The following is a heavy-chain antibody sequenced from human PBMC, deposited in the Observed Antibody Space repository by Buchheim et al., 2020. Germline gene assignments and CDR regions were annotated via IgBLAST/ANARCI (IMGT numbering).Heavy chain of an antibody. CDR3: ARGGALVAGEFDY. J-gene: IGHJ4*02. D-gene: IGHD6-19*01. Sequence: QVQLQESGPGLVKPSETLSLTCTVSGGSISSYYWSWIRQPPGTGLEWIGYIYYSGSTKYNPSLKSRVTISVDTSKNQFSLKLSSVTAADTAVYFCARGGALVAGEFDYWDQGTL. CDR2: IYYSGST. V-gene: IGHV4-59*01. CDR1: GGSISSYY.